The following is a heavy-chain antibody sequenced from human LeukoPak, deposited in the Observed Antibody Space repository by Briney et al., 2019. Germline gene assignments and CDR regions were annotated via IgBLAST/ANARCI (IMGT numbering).Heavy chain of an antibody. CDR2: ISAYNGNT. D-gene: IGHD6-19*01. Sequence: ASVKVSCKASGYTFSSYGISWVRQAPGQGLEWMGWISAYNGNTSYAQKLQGRVTMTTDTSTSTAYMELRSLRSDDTAVYYCAREIAVAGYYYYGMDVWGQGTTVTVSS. J-gene: IGHJ6*02. V-gene: IGHV1-18*01. CDR1: GYTFSSYG. CDR3: AREIAVAGYYYYGMDV.